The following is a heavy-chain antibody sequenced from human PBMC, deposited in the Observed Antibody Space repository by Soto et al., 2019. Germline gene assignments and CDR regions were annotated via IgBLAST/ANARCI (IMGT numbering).Heavy chain of an antibody. CDR2: IYDSGTT. CDR3: ARSPQYYTPGSSPFDY. Sequence: SETLSLTCVVSSYVIESGHYWGWVRQPPGKGLEWVGSIYDSGTTYYNPSLRSRVTISADTSKNQFPLSLTSVTAADTAVYYCARSPQYYTPGSSPFDYWGPGTMVTVSS. V-gene: IGHV4-38-2*01. D-gene: IGHD3-3*01. J-gene: IGHJ4*03. CDR1: SYVIESGHY.